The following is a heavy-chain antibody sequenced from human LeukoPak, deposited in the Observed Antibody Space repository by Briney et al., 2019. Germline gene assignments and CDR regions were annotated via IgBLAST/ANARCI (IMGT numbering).Heavy chain of an antibody. Sequence: KPSETLSLTCAVYGGSFSGYYWSWIRQPPGKGLEWIGEINHSGSTNYNPSLKSRVTISVDTSKNQFSLKLSSVTAADTAVYYCARHDPYSSSWPPGNDYWGQGTLVTVSS. CDR3: ARHDPYSSSWPPGNDY. CDR1: GGSFSGYY. V-gene: IGHV4-34*01. J-gene: IGHJ4*02. D-gene: IGHD6-13*01. CDR2: INHSGST.